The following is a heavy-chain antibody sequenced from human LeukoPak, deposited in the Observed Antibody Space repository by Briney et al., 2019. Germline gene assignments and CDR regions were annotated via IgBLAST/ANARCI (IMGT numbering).Heavy chain of an antibody. Sequence: PGGSLRLSCAASGFTFSGYAMHWVRQPPGKGLDWVAVMSYDGGNIYYADFVKGRFTISRDNSKSTLYLQMNSLRPEDTALYYCARANYGDFLDYWGQGTLVTVSS. CDR2: MSYDGGNI. V-gene: IGHV3-30-3*01. CDR1: GFTFSGYA. D-gene: IGHD4-17*01. CDR3: ARANYGDFLDY. J-gene: IGHJ4*02.